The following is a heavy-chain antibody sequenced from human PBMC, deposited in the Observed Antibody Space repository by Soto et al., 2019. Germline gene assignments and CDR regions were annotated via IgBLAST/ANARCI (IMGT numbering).Heavy chain of an antibody. J-gene: IGHJ5*02. CDR3: AITTSTVSYWFDP. Sequence: GGSLRLSXAASGFSFSGYWMSWVRQAPGKGPEWVANIKEDGTEQHYVDSVKGRFTISRDNSENSLFLQMNNLRAEDSAIYYCAITTSTVSYWFDPWGPGTQVTSPQ. D-gene: IGHD4-4*01. CDR2: IKEDGTEQ. V-gene: IGHV3-7*03. CDR1: GFSFSGYW.